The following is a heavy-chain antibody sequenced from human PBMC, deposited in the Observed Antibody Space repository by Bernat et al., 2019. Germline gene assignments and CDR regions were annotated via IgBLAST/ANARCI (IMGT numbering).Heavy chain of an antibody. CDR2: IYSGGNT. CDR1: GFTVSSNY. V-gene: IGHV3-66*01. J-gene: IGHJ2*01. CDR3: ARPAGNNWNYWYFDL. D-gene: IGHD1-20*01. Sequence: EVQLVESGGALVQPGGSLRLSCTASGFTVSSNYMSWVRQVPGKGLEWVSVIYSGGNTYYAESVKGRFTISRDNLKTRLYLQMNSLRAEDTAVYYCARPAGNNWNYWYFDLWGRGTLVTVSS.